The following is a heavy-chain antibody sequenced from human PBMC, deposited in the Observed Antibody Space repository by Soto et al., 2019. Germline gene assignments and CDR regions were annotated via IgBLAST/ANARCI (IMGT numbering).Heavy chain of an antibody. Sequence: QVQLVQSGAEVKKPGASVKVSCKASGYTFTSYVISWVRQAPGQGLEWMGGISAYNGSTNYAQKLQGRVTMTTDTSTSTAYMELRSLRSDDTAVYYCVVAAQPYYFDYWGQGTLVTVSS. CDR2: ISAYNGST. J-gene: IGHJ4*02. CDR3: VVAAQPYYFDY. D-gene: IGHD2-15*01. V-gene: IGHV1-18*01. CDR1: GYTFTSYV.